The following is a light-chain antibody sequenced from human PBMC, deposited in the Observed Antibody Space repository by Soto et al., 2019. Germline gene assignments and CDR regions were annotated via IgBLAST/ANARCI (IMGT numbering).Light chain of an antibody. Sequence: DIQMTQSPSSLSASVGDRVTITCRASQGVGNYLAWYQQKPGKVPNVLIYGASTLQSEVPSRLSGSGFGTVFGLTIASLQPEDVETYYCQKYDSAPFTFGAGTKVDIK. CDR3: QKYDSAPFT. CDR1: QGVGNY. V-gene: IGKV1-27*01. CDR2: GAS. J-gene: IGKJ3*01.